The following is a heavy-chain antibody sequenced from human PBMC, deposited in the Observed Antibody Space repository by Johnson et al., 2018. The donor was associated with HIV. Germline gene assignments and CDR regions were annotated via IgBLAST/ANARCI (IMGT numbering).Heavy chain of an antibody. CDR1: GFTFSSYA. Sequence: VQLVESGGGVVQPGRSLRLSCAASGFTFSSYAMQWVRQAPGKGLEWVAVISYDGSNKYYADSVKGRFTISRDNSKNTLYLQMNSLRAEDTAVYYFERDFRGSSGFHHAFDIWGQGAMVTVPS. V-gene: IGHV3-30*04. CDR2: ISYDGSNK. CDR3: ERDFRGSSGFHHAFDI. D-gene: IGHD3-22*01. J-gene: IGHJ3*02.